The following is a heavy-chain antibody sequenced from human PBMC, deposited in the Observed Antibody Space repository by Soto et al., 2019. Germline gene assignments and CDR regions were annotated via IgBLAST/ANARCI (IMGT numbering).Heavy chain of an antibody. CDR2: INSNYST. J-gene: IGHJ3*01. V-gene: IGHV3-74*01. CDR1: GFSFSNYW. D-gene: IGHD2-15*01. CDR3: AGRYCSGGSCYPVGAFDL. Sequence: GGSLRLSCAASGFSFSNYWMHWVRQAPGKGLVWVSRINSNYSTSYADSVKGRFTISRDNAKNTLYLQMNSLRVEDTAVYYCAGRYCSGGSCYPVGAFDLWGQGTVVTVSS.